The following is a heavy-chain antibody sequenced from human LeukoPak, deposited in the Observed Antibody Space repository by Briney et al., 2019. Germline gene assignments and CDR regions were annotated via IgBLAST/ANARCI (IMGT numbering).Heavy chain of an antibody. CDR1: GFMFDDYD. D-gene: IGHD2-8*01. CDR2: ISGDGGIT. J-gene: IGHJ4*02. Sequence: GGSLRLSCAAPGFMFDDYDIHWVRQATGKSKEKVSLISGDGGITFYADSVNGRFTISRDNSKNSLSLQMNILTTADTALYYCVKEGYSHTTNYFDHWGQGVLVTVSS. CDR3: VKEGYSHTTNYFDH. V-gene: IGHV3-43*02.